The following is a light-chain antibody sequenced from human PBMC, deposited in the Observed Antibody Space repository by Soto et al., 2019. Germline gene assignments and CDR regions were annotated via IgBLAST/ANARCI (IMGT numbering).Light chain of an antibody. CDR1: QSVSSN. CDR2: GAS. V-gene: IGKV3-15*01. CDR3: QQYKNWPPLT. Sequence: EIVMTQCPATLSVSPGETSTLSCRASQSVSSNLAWYQQKPGQAPSPLIYGASTRATDIPPRFSGSGSGTEFTLTITSLQSEDFAVYYCQQYKNWPPLTFGGGTKVEIK. J-gene: IGKJ4*01.